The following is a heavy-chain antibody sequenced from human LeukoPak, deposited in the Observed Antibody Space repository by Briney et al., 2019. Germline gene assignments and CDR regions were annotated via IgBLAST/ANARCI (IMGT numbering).Heavy chain of an antibody. CDR2: INTNTGNP. CDR1: GYTFTSYA. V-gene: IGHV7-4-1*02. D-gene: IGHD2-2*01. Sequence: GASVKVSCKASGYTFTSYAMNWVRRAPGQGLEWMGWINTNTGNPTYAQGFTGRFVFSLDTSVSTAYLQISSLKAEDTAVYYCARIGYCSSTSCLRLDYWGQGTLVTVSS. CDR3: ARIGYCSSTSCLRLDY. J-gene: IGHJ4*02.